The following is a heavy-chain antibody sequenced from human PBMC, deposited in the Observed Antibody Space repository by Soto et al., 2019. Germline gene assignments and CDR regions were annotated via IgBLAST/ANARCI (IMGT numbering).Heavy chain of an antibody. CDR3: ASFSKVYYYYGMDV. V-gene: IGHV1-3*05. CDR2: INAGNGNT. J-gene: IGHJ6*02. CDR1: GYTFTSYA. Sequence: QVQLVQSGAEEKKPGASVKVSWKASGYTFTSYAMHWVRQAPGQRLEWMGCINAGNGNTEYSQKFQGRVTITRDTSASTAYMELSSLRSEDTAVYYCASFSKVYYYYGMDVWGQGTTVTVSS.